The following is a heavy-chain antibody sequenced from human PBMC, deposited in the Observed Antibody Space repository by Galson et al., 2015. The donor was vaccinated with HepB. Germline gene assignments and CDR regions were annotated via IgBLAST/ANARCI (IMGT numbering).Heavy chain of an antibody. J-gene: IGHJ6*02. CDR1: GFTVSSNY. V-gene: IGHV3-53*01. CDR3: ASSPADSGSYYLTYYYGMDV. CDR2: IYSGGST. D-gene: IGHD3-10*01. Sequence: SLRLSCAASGFTVSSNYMSWVRQAPGKGLEWVSVIYSGGSTYYADSVKGRFTISRGNSKNTLYLQMNSLRAEDTAVYYCASSPADSGSYYLTYYYGMDVWGQGTTVTVSS.